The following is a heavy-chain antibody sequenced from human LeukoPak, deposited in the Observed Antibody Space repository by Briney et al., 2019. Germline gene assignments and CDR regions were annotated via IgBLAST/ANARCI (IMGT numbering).Heavy chain of an antibody. CDR2: ISNNGGYT. CDR1: GFTFSSSA. CDR3: ANEIRPNDH. D-gene: IGHD4-17*01. J-gene: IGHJ4*02. Sequence: GGSLRLSCAASGFTFSSSAMSWVRQAPGKGLEWVSAISNNGGYTYYADSVKGRFTISRDNSKNTLYLQMNSLRPEDTAVYYCANEIRPNDHWGQETLVTVPS. V-gene: IGHV3-23*01.